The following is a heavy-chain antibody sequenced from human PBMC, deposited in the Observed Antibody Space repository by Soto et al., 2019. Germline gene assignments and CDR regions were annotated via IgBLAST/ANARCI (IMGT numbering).Heavy chain of an antibody. CDR3: ARDQGCSSTSCRITHDYYYYGMDV. CDR1: GGTFSSYA. J-gene: IGHJ6*02. D-gene: IGHD2-2*01. V-gene: IGHV1-69*13. CDR2: IIPIFGTA. Sequence: SVKVSCKASGGTFSSYAISWVRQAPGQGLEWMGGIIPIFGTANYTQKFQGRVTITADESTSTAYMELSSLRSEDTAVYYCARDQGCSSTSCRITHDYYYYGMDVWGQGTTVTVSS.